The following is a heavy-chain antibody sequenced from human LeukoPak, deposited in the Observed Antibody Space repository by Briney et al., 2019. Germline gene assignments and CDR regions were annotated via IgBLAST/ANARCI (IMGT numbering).Heavy chain of an antibody. CDR1: GDSVSSNSAA. J-gene: IGHJ4*02. V-gene: IGHV6-1*01. CDR2: TYYRSKWYN. D-gene: IGHD6-19*01. CDR3: ARDLAVAGTPHFDY. Sequence: SQTLSLTCAISGDSVSSNSAAWNWIRQSPSRGLEWLGRTYYRSKWYNDYAVSVKSRITISPDTSKNQFSLQLNSVTPQDTAVYFCARDLAVAGTPHFDYWGQGTLVTVSS.